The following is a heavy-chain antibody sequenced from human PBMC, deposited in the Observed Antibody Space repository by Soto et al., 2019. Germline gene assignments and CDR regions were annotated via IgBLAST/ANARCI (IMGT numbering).Heavy chain of an antibody. Sequence: SETLSLTCAVSGGSISSGGYSWSWIRQPPGKGLEWIGYIYHSGSTYYNPSLKSRVTISVDRSKNQFSLKLSSVTAADTAMYYCATVLYDESSGRRQFDSWGHGTPVTVSS. J-gene: IGHJ4*01. CDR2: IYHSGST. CDR1: GGSISSGGYS. CDR3: ATVLYDESSGRRQFDS. D-gene: IGHD3-22*01. V-gene: IGHV4-30-2*01.